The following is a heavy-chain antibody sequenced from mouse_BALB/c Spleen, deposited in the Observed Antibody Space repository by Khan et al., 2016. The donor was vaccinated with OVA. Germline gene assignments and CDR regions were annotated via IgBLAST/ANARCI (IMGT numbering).Heavy chain of an antibody. J-gene: IGHJ2*01. D-gene: IGHD1-1*02. CDR2: INPSTGYT. CDR3: ARRGQGWDFED. Sequence: QVRLQQSGAELAKPGASVKMSCKASGYTFINYWILWIKQRPGQGLEWIGYINPSTGYTEYNQNFKDKATLTADKSSSTAYMQLSSQKDEDDTVYYGARRGQGWDFEDWGKGTTRKVSS. V-gene: IGHV1-7*01. CDR1: GYTFINYW.